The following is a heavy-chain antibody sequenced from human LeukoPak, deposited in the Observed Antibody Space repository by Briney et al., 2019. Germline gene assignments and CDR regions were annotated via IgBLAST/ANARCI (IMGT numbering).Heavy chain of an antibody. CDR1: RYTFTGYY. Sequence: ASVKVSCKASRYTFTGYYMHWVRQAPGQGLEWMGWINPNSGGTNYAQKFQGRVTMTRDTSISTAYMELSRLRSDDTAVYYCARGFYDSSGRPRDYYYGMDVWGQGTTVTVSS. D-gene: IGHD3-22*01. CDR2: INPNSGGT. CDR3: ARGFYDSSGRPRDYYYGMDV. V-gene: IGHV1-2*02. J-gene: IGHJ6*02.